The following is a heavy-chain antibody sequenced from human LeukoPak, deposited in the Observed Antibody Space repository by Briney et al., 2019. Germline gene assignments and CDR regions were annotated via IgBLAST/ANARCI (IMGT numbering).Heavy chain of an antibody. CDR2: IKQDGSEK. J-gene: IGHJ4*02. V-gene: IGHV3-7*01. D-gene: IGHD3-10*01. Sequence: SWVRQAPGKGLEWVANIKQDGSEKYYVDSVKGRFTISRDNAKNSLYLQMNSLRAEDTAVYYCARGGGYYLYYFDYWGQGTLVTVSS. CDR3: ARGGGYYLYYFDY.